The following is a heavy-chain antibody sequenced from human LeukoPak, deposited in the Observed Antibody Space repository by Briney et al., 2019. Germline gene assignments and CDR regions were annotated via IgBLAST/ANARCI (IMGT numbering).Heavy chain of an antibody. J-gene: IGHJ4*02. CDR2: ISYDGRNK. D-gene: IGHD2-2*01. V-gene: IGHV3-30*18. CDR1: GFTFNNYG. Sequence: GGSLRLSCAASGFTFNNYGMHWVRQAPGKGLEWVAVISYDGRNKHYPHSVKGRFTISRDISTNTLWLQMDSLRTEDTAVYYCAKGPLRGTAAAIGYWGQGTLVTVSS. CDR3: AKGPLRGTAAAIGY.